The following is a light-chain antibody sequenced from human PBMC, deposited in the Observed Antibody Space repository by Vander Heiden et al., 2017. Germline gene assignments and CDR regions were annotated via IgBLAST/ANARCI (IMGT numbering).Light chain of an antibody. CDR3: QVWDDTSGV. CDR2: DDS. J-gene: IGLJ3*02. V-gene: IGLV3-21*03. CDR1: NIGTKS. Sequence: SYVLTPPPSVSVAPGKTARITCGGNNIGTKSVHWYQQKPGQAPVRVVYDDSDRPSGIPDRLSGSNSGNTATLTSTRVEAGDEADYYCQVWDDTSGVFGGGTKLTVL.